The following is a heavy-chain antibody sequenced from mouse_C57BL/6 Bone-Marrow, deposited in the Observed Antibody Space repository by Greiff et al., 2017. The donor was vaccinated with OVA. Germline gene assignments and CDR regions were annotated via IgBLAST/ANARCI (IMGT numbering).Heavy chain of an antibody. V-gene: IGHV1-63*01. J-gene: IGHJ2*01. D-gene: IGHD1-1*01. Sequence: VKLVESGAELVRPGTSVKMSCKASGYTFTNYWIGWAKQRPGHGLEWIGDIYPGGGYTNYNEKFKGKATLTADKSSSTAYMQFSSLTSEDSAIYYCARSEESVVASYYFDYWGQGTTLTVSS. CDR3: ARSEESVVASYYFDY. CDR2: IYPGGGYT. CDR1: GYTFTNYW.